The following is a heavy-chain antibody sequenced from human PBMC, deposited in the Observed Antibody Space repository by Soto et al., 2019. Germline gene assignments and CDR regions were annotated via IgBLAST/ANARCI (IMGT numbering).Heavy chain of an antibody. J-gene: IGHJ6*02. Sequence: QVQLVESGGGVVQPGRSLRLSCAASGFTFRSYGMHWVRQAPGKGLEWVALMSFDGSNKYYADSVRGRFTISSDNSKSTLYLQMDILRPEDTAVYYCAKEFGWELQLSHPYYNPGMDVWGQGTTVTVSS. CDR2: MSFDGSNK. CDR1: GFTFRSYG. V-gene: IGHV3-30*18. D-gene: IGHD1-1*01. CDR3: AKEFGWELQLSHPYYNPGMDV.